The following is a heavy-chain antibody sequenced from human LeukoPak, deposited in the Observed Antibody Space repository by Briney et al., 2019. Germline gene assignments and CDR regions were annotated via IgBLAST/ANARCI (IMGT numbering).Heavy chain of an antibody. CDR3: ARKAPKKGWFDP. CDR1: GGSISSGGYY. J-gene: IGHJ5*02. V-gene: IGHV4-61*08. Sequence: SETLSLTCTVSGGSISSGGYYWSWIRQPPGKGLEWIGYTHPSGNTNYSPSLKSRVTISIDTSRNQFSLKLSSVTAADTAVYYCARKAPKKGWFDPWGQGTLVTVSS. CDR2: THPSGNT.